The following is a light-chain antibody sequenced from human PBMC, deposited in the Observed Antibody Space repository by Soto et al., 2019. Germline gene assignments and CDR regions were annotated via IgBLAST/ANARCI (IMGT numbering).Light chain of an antibody. CDR1: QGISSY. V-gene: IGKV1-9*01. Sequence: DIQLTQSPSFLSASVGDRVTITCRASQGISSYLAWFQQKPGRAPNLLIYDASTLQSGVPSRFSGSGSGTDFTLTISNLQPEDFATYYCQQLNAYPLTFGQGTRLEIK. CDR2: DAS. CDR3: QQLNAYPLT. J-gene: IGKJ5*01.